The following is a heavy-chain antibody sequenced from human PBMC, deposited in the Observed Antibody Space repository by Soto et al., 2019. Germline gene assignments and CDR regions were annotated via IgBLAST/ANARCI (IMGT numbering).Heavy chain of an antibody. CDR1: GFTFSSYG. J-gene: IGHJ5*02. Sequence: GGSLRLSCAASGFTFSSYGMHWVRQAPGKGLEWVAVIWYDGSNKYYADSVKGRFTISRDNSKNTLYLQMNSLRAEDTAVYYCAREITMVRGVIIRWFDPWGQGTLVTVSS. V-gene: IGHV3-33*01. CDR2: IWYDGSNK. CDR3: AREITMVRGVIIRWFDP. D-gene: IGHD3-10*01.